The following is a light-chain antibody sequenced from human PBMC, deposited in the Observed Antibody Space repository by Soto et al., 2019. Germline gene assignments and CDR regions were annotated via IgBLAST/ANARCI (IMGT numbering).Light chain of an antibody. Sequence: EIVLTQSPGTLSLSPGERATLSCRASQSVSSSYLAWYQQKPGQAPRLLIYGTSTRATGIPDRFSGSGSGTEFTLTISSLEPEDFAVYYCHQYDKSPWTFGRGTKVEIK. CDR3: HQYDKSPWT. CDR2: GTS. V-gene: IGKV3-20*01. CDR1: QSVSSSY. J-gene: IGKJ1*01.